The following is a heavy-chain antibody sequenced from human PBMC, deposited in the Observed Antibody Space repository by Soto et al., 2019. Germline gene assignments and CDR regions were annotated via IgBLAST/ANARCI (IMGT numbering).Heavy chain of an antibody. D-gene: IGHD5-18*01. J-gene: IGHJ4*02. V-gene: IGHV3-48*01. CDR3: ARSYSYGFGY. CDR2: IGTGTRTR. Sequence: EVQLVESGGGLVQPGGSLRLSCAASGFVLSSYSMSWVRQAPGKGLEWVSYIGTGTRTRYYADSVKGRFTISRDNGKNSLFLQMNGLRAEDTALYYCARSYSYGFGYWGQGTLVTVSS. CDR1: GFVLSSYS.